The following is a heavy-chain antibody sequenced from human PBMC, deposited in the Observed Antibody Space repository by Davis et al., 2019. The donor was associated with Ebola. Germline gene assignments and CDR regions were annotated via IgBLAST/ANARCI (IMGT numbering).Heavy chain of an antibody. CDR3: ARVRIAAAGTWGWFDP. Sequence: ASVKVSCKTSGYTFAGYYMHWVRQAPGQGLEWMGIINPSGGSTSYAQKFQGRVTMTRDTSTSTVYMELSSLRSEDTAVYYCARVRIAAAGTWGWFDPWGQGTLVTVSS. J-gene: IGHJ5*02. CDR1: GYTFAGYY. V-gene: IGHV1-46*01. CDR2: INPSGGST. D-gene: IGHD6-13*01.